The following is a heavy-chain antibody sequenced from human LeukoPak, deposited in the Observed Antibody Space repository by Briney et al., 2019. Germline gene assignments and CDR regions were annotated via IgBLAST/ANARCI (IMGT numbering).Heavy chain of an antibody. CDR1: GFTFSAYS. CDR3: AKDRYSSGWYYFDY. Sequence: GGSLRLSCAASGFTFSAYSMHWVRQAPGKGLDWVAIISYDGSIKHYADSVKGRSTISRDNSNNTLFLQMDSLRADDAAVYYCAKDRYSSGWYYFDYWGQGTLVTVSS. D-gene: IGHD6-19*01. CDR2: ISYDGSIK. V-gene: IGHV3-30-3*01. J-gene: IGHJ4*02.